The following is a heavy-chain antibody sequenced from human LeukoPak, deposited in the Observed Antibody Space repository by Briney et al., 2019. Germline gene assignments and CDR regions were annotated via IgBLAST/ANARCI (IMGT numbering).Heavy chain of an antibody. CDR3: ARVAAGIGFFQH. J-gene: IGHJ1*01. Sequence: SETLSLTCTVSGDSISSYYWSWIRQPAGKGLEWIGRIHPSGSTNYNPSLKSRVTLSVDTSKNQFSLKLSSVTAADTAVYYCARVAAGIGFFQHWGQGTLVTVSS. CDR1: GDSISSYY. D-gene: IGHD6-13*01. CDR2: IHPSGST. V-gene: IGHV4-4*07.